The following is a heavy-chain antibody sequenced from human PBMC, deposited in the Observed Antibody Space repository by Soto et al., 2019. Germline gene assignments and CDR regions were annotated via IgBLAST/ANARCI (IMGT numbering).Heavy chain of an antibody. CDR2: INAGNGNT. CDR1: GYTFTSYA. V-gene: IGHV1-3*01. CDR3: ARSNKLLWFGELLYFDY. J-gene: IGHJ4*02. Sequence: ASVEVSCKASGYTFTSYAMHSLRQAPGQRLEWMGWINAGNGNTKYSQKFQGRVTITRDTSASTAYMELSSLRSEDTAVYYCARSNKLLWFGELLYFDYWGQGTLVTVSS. D-gene: IGHD3-10*01.